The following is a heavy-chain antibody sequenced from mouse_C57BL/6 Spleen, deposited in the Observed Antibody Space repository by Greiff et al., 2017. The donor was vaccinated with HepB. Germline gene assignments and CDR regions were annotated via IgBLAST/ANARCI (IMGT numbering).Heavy chain of an antibody. CDR3: ARAGYYGRSDGYWYFDV. CDR1: GYTFTDYN. D-gene: IGHD1-1*01. CDR2: INPNNGGT. V-gene: IGHV1-18*01. Sequence: EVQLQQSGPELVKPGASVKIPCKASGYTFTDYNMDWVKQSPGKSLEWIGDINPNNGGTIYNQKFKGKATLTVDKSSSTAYMELRSLTSEDTAVYYCARAGYYGRSDGYWYFDVWGTGTTVTVSS. J-gene: IGHJ1*03.